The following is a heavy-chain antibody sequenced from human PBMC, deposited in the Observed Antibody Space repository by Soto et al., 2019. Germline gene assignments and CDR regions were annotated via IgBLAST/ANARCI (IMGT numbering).Heavy chain of an antibody. D-gene: IGHD3-16*01. CDR1: GFTFSSYG. Sequence: GGSMRLSCAASGFTFSSYGMHWVRQAPGKGLEWVAVIWYDGSNKYYADSVKGRFTISRDNSKNTLYLQMNSLRAEDTAVYYCARLFIDYYYGMDVWGQGTTVTVSS. V-gene: IGHV3-30*02. CDR3: ARLFIDYYYGMDV. CDR2: IWYDGSNK. J-gene: IGHJ6*02.